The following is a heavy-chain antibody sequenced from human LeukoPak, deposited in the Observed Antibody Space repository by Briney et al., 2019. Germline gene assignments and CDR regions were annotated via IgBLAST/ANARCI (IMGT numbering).Heavy chain of an antibody. V-gene: IGHV4-4*07. D-gene: IGHD5-18*01. CDR1: GGSVTSYY. Sequence: SETLSLTCTVSGGSVTSYYWNWIRQPAGKGLEWVGRIYISGSTNYNPSLKSRVTISRDTSKNEFSLKLSSVTAADTAVYYCARVSAMVISNFDYWGQGTLVTVSS. CDR2: IYISGST. J-gene: IGHJ4*02. CDR3: ARVSAMVISNFDY.